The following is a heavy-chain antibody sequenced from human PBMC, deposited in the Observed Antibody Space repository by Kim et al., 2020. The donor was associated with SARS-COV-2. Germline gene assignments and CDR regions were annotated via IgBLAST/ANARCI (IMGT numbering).Heavy chain of an antibody. Sequence: GGSLRLSCAASGFTFSSYGMHWVRQAPGKGLEWVAVIWYDGSNKYYADSVKGRFTISRDNSKNTLYLQMNSLRAEDTAVYYCARDLPDIVATIYYRMDVWGQGTTVTVSS. CDR2: IWYDGSNK. CDR3: ARDLPDIVATIYYRMDV. J-gene: IGHJ6*02. D-gene: IGHD5-12*01. CDR1: GFTFSSYG. V-gene: IGHV3-33*01.